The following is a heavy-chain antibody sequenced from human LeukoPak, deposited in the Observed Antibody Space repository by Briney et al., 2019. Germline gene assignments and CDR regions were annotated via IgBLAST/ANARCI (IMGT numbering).Heavy chain of an antibody. V-gene: IGHV3-20*04. CDR2: TNWDGAST. Sequence: RAGGSLRLSCAASGFRFDDYGMSWVRHVPGKGLEWVSGTNWDGASTGYADSVKGRFTISRDNVKNFLYLQMNSLRVEDTALYFCGRVYCSTTSCYDYYDYYIDVWGKGTTVTVSS. CDR3: GRVYCSTTSCYDYYDYYIDV. J-gene: IGHJ6*03. CDR1: GFRFDDYG. D-gene: IGHD2-2*01.